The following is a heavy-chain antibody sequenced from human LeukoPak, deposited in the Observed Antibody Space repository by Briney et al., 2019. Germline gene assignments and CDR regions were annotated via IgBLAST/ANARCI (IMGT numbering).Heavy chain of an antibody. J-gene: IGHJ4*02. CDR2: IIPIFGTA. CDR1: GGTFTSYA. Sequence: SVKVSCKASGGTFTSYAISWVRQAPGQGLEWMGGIIPIFGTANYAHKFQGRGTITADEYTSTAYMELSSLRSEDTAVYYCAPYGSGSRDYWGQGTLVTVSS. CDR3: APYGSGSRDY. D-gene: IGHD3-10*01. V-gene: IGHV1-69*13.